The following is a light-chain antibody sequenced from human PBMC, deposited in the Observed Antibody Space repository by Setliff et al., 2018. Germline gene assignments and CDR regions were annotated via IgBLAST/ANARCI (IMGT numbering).Light chain of an antibody. Sequence: QSVLTQPAYVSGSPGQSITIYCIGSSSDIGAYDYVAWYQQHPGKAPKLMIYDVSHRPSGVSHRFSASKSGNTASLTISGLQVEDEADYYCSSYSTRTSLEVFGTGTKVTVL. CDR2: DVS. CDR1: SSDIGAYDY. CDR3: SSYSTRTSLEV. J-gene: IGLJ1*01. V-gene: IGLV2-14*03.